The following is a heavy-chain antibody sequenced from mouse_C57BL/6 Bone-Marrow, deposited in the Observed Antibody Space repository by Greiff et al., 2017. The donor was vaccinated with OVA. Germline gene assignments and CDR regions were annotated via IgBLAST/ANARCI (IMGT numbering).Heavy chain of an antibody. V-gene: IGHV1-7*01. CDR2: INPSSGYT. CDR1: GYTFTSYW. CDR3: ASSPYFDY. J-gene: IGHJ2*01. Sequence: VHLVESGAELVKPGASVKLSCKASGYTFTSYWMHWVKQRPGQGLEWIGYINPSSGYTKYNQKFKGKATLTADKSSSTAYMQLSSLTYEDSAVYYCASSPYFDYWGRGTALTVSS.